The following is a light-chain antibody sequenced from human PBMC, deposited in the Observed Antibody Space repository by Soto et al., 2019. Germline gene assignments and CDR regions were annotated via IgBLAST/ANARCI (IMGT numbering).Light chain of an antibody. Sequence: DIQMTQSPSSLSASVGDRVTITCRASQSISSYLNWYQQKPGKAPKLLIYAASSLQSGVPSRFCGSGAGTDVTLTISSLQPEDFATYYCQQSYSTPRTFGQGTKLEI. CDR1: QSISSY. CDR3: QQSYSTPRT. V-gene: IGKV1-39*01. J-gene: IGKJ2*02. CDR2: AAS.